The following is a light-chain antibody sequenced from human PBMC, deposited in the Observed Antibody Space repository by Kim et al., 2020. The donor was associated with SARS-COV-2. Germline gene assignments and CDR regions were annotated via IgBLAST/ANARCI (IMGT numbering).Light chain of an antibody. CDR2: DAS. V-gene: IGKV3-20*01. CDR1: QSVNNNY. Sequence: PGERATVSCRASQSVNNNYLAWYQQKPGQAPRLLIYDASSRATGIPERFSGSGSGTDFTLTISRLEPEDFAVYYCQQYGSSQTFGQGTKLEI. CDR3: QQYGSSQT. J-gene: IGKJ2*01.